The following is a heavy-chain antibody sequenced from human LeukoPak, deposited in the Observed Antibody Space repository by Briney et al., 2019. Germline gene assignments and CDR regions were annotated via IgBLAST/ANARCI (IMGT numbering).Heavy chain of an antibody. Sequence: SETLSLTCAVYGGSFSGYYWSWIRQPPGKELEWIGEINHSGSTNYNPSLKSRVTISVDTSKNQFSLKLSSVTAADTAVYYCASGEYQLLNYFDYWGQGTLVTVSS. V-gene: IGHV4-34*01. J-gene: IGHJ4*02. CDR1: GGSFSGYY. CDR3: ASGEYQLLNYFDY. D-gene: IGHD2-2*01. CDR2: INHSGST.